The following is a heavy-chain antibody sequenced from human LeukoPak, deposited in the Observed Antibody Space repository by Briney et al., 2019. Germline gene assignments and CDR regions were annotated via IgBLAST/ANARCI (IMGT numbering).Heavy chain of an antibody. CDR1: GYTFTDYY. CDR3: ARGLIETRYQLLSDWFDP. J-gene: IGHJ5*02. Sequence: VASVKVSCKASGYTFTDYYMRWVRQAPGQGLEWMGRINPNSGGTNSAQKFQGRVTMTRDTSMSTAYMELSSLISDDTAVYYCARGLIETRYQLLSDWFDPWRQGTLVTVSS. V-gene: IGHV1-2*06. CDR2: INPNSGGT. D-gene: IGHD2-2*01.